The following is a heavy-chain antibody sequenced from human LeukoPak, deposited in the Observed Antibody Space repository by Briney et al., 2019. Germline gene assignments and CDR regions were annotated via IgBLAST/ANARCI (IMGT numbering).Heavy chain of an antibody. Sequence: ASVKVSCKASGYTFNSYYMHWARQAPGQGLEWMGIINPSGGSTSHAQKFQGRVTMTRDTSTSTVYMELSSLRSEDTAVYYCARDMPLYGNPGIAVAGPYYFDYWGQGTLATVSS. V-gene: IGHV1-46*02. D-gene: IGHD6-19*01. CDR2: INPSGGST. J-gene: IGHJ4*02. CDR3: ARDMPLYGNPGIAVAGPYYFDY. CDR1: GYTFNSYY.